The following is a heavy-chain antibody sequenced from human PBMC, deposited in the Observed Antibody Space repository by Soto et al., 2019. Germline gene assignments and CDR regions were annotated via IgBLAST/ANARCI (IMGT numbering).Heavy chain of an antibody. V-gene: IGHV1-3*01. CDR3: ARGIAAAGPKLDY. J-gene: IGHJ4*02. CDR1: GYTFTYYA. CDR2: INAGNGHT. D-gene: IGHD6-13*01. Sequence: ASVKVSCKASGYTFTYYAMQWVRQAPGQRLEWMGWINAGNGHTKYSQNFQGRVTITRDTSASTAYMELSSLISDDTAVYYCARGIAAAGPKLDYWGQGTLVTVSS.